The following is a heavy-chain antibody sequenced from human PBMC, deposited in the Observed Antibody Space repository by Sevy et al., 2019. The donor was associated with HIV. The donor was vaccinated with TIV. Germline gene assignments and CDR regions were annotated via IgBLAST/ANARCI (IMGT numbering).Heavy chain of an antibody. CDR3: VREGAPYRNIRYCSGNNCFYNWFDP. CDR2: ISSDGDNT. V-gene: IGHV3-30-3*01. CDR1: GFTFNDYA. D-gene: IGHD2-15*01. J-gene: IGHJ5*02. Sequence: GGSLRLSCAASGFTFNDYALHWVRQAPGKGLEWVAIISSDGDNTCYADTVKGRFTISRDNSKNTVYLQMNRLRAEDTAFYYCVREGAPYRNIRYCSGNNCFYNWFDPRGQGTLVTVSS.